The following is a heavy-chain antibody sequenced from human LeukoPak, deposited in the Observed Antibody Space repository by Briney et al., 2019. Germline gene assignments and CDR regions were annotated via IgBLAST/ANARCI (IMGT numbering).Heavy chain of an antibody. J-gene: IGHJ5*02. Sequence: SETLSLTCAVYAGSFSGYYWSWIRQPPGKGLEWIGEINHSGTTNYNPSLNSRVTISVNTSKTTFSLKLSLGTAADAAVDLCARAPFWVGESRGINWFDPWGQGTLVTVSS. CDR3: ARAPFWVGESRGINWFDP. V-gene: IGHV4-34*01. CDR2: INHSGTT. D-gene: IGHD3-10*01. CDR1: AGSFSGYY.